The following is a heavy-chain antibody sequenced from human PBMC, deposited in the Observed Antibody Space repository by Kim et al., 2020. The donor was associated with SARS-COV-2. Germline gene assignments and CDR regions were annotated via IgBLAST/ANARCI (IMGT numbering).Heavy chain of an antibody. CDR3: ALEHRTHKIAARSWFDP. D-gene: IGHD6-6*01. V-gene: IGHV1-8*01. CDR1: GYTFTSYD. J-gene: IGHJ5*02. Sequence: ASVKVSCKASGYTFTSYDINWVRQATGQGLEWMGWMNPNSGNTGYAQKFRGRVTMTRNTSISTAYMELSSLRSEDTAVYYCALEHRTHKIAARSWFDPWGQGTLVTVSS. CDR2: MNPNSGNT.